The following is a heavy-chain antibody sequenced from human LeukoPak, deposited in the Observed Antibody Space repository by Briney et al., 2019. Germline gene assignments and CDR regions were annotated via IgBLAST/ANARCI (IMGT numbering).Heavy chain of an antibody. CDR1: GGPVTSTNW. D-gene: IGHD3-3*01. CDR3: AREGGFCRPLDY. CDR2: VHLDGRT. Sequence: PSGTLSLTCAVSGGPVTSTNWWTWVRQPPGKGLEWIGEVHLDGRTNYNPSLTGRLTMSVDLYENHISLKLTSVTAADTAVYYCAREGGFCRPLDYSGQGTLVTVSS. V-gene: IGHV4-4*02. J-gene: IGHJ4*02.